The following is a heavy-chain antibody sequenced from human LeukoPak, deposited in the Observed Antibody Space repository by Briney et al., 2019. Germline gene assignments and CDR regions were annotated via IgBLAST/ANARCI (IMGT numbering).Heavy chain of an antibody. CDR1: GFTFSSYS. CDR3: ARDATVGGLTYAFWP. Sequence: PGGSLRLSCAASGFTFSSYSMNWVRQAPGKGLEWVSSISSSGTYIYYADSVKGRFTISRDNANNSLYLQMISLRAEDTAVYFCARDATVGGLTYAFWPWGQGTLVTVSS. J-gene: IGHJ4*02. V-gene: IGHV3-21*01. D-gene: IGHD3-16*01. CDR2: ISSSGTYI.